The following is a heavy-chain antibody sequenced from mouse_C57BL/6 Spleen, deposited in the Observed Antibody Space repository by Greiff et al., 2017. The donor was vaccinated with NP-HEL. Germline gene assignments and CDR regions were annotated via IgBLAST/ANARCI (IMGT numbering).Heavy chain of an antibody. CDR1: GYTFTSYG. Sequence: QVQLQQSGAELARPGASVKLSCKASGYTFTSYGISWVKQRTGQGLEWIGEIYPRSGNTYYNEKFKGKATLTADKSSSTAYMELRSLTSEDAAVYFCARRRNGSSPFDYWGQGTTLTVSS. D-gene: IGHD1-1*01. CDR2: IYPRSGNT. CDR3: ARRRNGSSPFDY. V-gene: IGHV1-81*01. J-gene: IGHJ2*01.